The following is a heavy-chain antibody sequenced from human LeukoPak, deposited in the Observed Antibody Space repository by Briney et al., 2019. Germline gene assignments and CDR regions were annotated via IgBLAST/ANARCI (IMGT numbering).Heavy chain of an antibody. CDR2: IYSGGST. CDR1: GFTFSSYS. Sequence: GGSLRLSCAASGFTFSSYSMNWVRQAPGKGLEWVSVIYSGGSTYYADSVKGRFTISRDNSKSTLYIQMNSLRAEDTAVYYCARGGSYYGSGSEEVGGHFDYWGQGTLVTVSS. V-gene: IGHV3-53*01. CDR3: ARGGSYYGSGSEEVGGHFDY. D-gene: IGHD3-10*01. J-gene: IGHJ4*02.